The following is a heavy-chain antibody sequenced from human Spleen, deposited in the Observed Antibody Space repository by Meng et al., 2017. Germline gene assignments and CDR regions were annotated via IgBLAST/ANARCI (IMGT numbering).Heavy chain of an antibody. V-gene: IGHV3-69-1*01. Sequence: GESLKISCAASGFTFSNAWMTWVRQAPGKGLEWVSSINNFGDTHYADSVKGRFTISRVNAKNSLYLQMNSLRAEDTAVYYCARDRGDGYNYWASGWFDPWGQGTLVTVSS. CDR2: INNFGDT. CDR1: GFTFSNAW. CDR3: ARDRGDGYNYWASGWFDP. J-gene: IGHJ5*02. D-gene: IGHD5-24*01.